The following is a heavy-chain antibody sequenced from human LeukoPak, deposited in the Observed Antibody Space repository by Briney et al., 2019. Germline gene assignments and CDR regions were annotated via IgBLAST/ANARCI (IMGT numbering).Heavy chain of an antibody. Sequence: PSQTLSLTCTVSGGSISSGGYYWSWIRQHPGKGLEWIGYIYYSGSTYYNPSLKSRVTISVDTSKNQFSLKLSSVTAADTAVYYCARDRKAGDIAVAGSDYGMDVWGQGTTVTVSS. V-gene: IGHV4-31*03. CDR1: GGSISSGGYY. D-gene: IGHD6-19*01. J-gene: IGHJ6*02. CDR2: IYYSGST. CDR3: ARDRKAGDIAVAGSDYGMDV.